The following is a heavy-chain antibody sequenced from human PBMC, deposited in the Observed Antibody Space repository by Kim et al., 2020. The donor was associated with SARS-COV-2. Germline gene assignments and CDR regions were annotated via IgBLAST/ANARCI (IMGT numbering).Heavy chain of an antibody. V-gene: IGHV3-15*01. CDR2: T. D-gene: IGHD4-17*01. Sequence: TDYASPVEGRFTISRDDSKNTLYLQMNSLKTEDTAVYYCTTGTYGVLYDYWGQGTLVTVSS. J-gene: IGHJ4*02. CDR3: TTGTYGVLYDY.